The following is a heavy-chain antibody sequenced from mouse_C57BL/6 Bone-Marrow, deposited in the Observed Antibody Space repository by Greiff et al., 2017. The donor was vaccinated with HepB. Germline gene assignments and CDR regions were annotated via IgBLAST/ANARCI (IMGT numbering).Heavy chain of an antibody. Sequence: EVKLVESGGGLVQPGGSLKLSCAASGFTFSDYYMYWVRQTPEKRLEWVAYISNGGGSTYYPDTVKGRFTISRDNAKNTLYLQMSRLKSEDTAMYYCARYYYGRGWFAYWGQGTLVTVSA. J-gene: IGHJ3*01. CDR1: GFTFSDYY. CDR2: ISNGGGST. CDR3: ARYYYGRGWFAY. D-gene: IGHD1-1*01. V-gene: IGHV5-12*01.